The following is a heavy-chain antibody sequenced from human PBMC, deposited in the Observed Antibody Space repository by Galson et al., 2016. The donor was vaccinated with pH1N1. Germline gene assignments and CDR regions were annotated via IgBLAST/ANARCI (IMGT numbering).Heavy chain of an antibody. V-gene: IGHV4-31*03. CDR2: IYYSGTT. Sequence: TLSLTCTVSGGSISNGGYYWSWIRQQPGKGLEWIGYIYYSGTTYYNPSLMSRVSISVDSSKNQFSLRLSSVTAADTAVYFCARDNLPAVTMRGGMDVWGQGTTVTVSS. CDR1: GGSISNGGYY. D-gene: IGHD3-10*01. J-gene: IGHJ6*02. CDR3: ARDNLPAVTMRGGMDV.